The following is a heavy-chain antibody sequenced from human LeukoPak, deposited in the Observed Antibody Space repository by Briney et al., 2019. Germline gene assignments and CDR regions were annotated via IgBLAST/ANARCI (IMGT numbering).Heavy chain of an antibody. CDR3: ARQYSSGWNAEYFQH. Sequence: SETLSLTCTVSGGSISSYYWSWIRQPAGKGLEWIGRIYTSGSTNYNPSLKSRVTMSVDTSKNQFSLKLSSVTAADTAVYYCARQYSSGWNAEYFQHWGQGTLVTVSS. D-gene: IGHD6-19*01. V-gene: IGHV4-4*07. J-gene: IGHJ1*01. CDR1: GGSISSYY. CDR2: IYTSGST.